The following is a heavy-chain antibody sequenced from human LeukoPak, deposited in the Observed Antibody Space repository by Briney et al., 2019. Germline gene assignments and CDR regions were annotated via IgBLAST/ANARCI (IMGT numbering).Heavy chain of an antibody. CDR2: ISGSGGST. J-gene: IGHJ4*02. CDR3: AKDKYRVMVSGSWWMD. CDR1: GFTFSSYA. V-gene: IGHV3-23*01. D-gene: IGHD6-13*01. Sequence: GGTLGISYGASGFTFSSYAMSWVRQTPGKGLEWVSAISGSGGSTYYADSVKGRFTISRDNSKNTLYLQMNSLRAEDTAVYYCAKDKYRVMVSGSWWMDWGQGTLVTVSS.